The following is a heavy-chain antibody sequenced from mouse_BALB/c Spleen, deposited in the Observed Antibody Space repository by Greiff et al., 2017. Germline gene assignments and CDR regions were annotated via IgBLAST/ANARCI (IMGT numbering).Heavy chain of an antibody. CDR2: ISSGGST. Sequence: DVKLVESGGGLVKPGGSLKLSCAASGFTFSSYAMSWVRQTPEKRLEWVASISSGGSTYYPDSVKGRFTISRDNARNILYLQMSSLRSEDTAMYYCARGLELWMDYWGQGTSVTVSS. V-gene: IGHV5-6-5*01. J-gene: IGHJ4*01. CDR1: GFTFSSYA. D-gene: IGHD1-1*02. CDR3: ARGLELWMDY.